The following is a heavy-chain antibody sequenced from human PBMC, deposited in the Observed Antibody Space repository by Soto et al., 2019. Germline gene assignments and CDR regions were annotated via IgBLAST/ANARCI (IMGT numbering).Heavy chain of an antibody. CDR3: AKDVKYYYGSGSSFDY. Sequence: PGGSLRLSCAASGFTFSSYAMTWVRQAPGKGLEWVSGVSGSGGGPFYADSVKGRFTISRDNSRNTLYLQMNSLRAEDTAVYYCAKDVKYYYGSGSSFDYWGQGTKVTVSS. V-gene: IGHV3-23*01. CDR2: VSGSGGGP. D-gene: IGHD3-10*01. CDR1: GFTFSSYA. J-gene: IGHJ4*02.